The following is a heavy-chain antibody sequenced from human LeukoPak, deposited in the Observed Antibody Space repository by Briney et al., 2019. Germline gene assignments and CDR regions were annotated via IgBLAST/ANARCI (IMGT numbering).Heavy chain of an antibody. D-gene: IGHD6-13*01. CDR1: GGSFSGYY. Sequence: SDTLSLTCTVSGGSFSGYYWSWVRQPPGKGLEWIGEINHSGSTNDNPSLKSRVTISVDTSKSQFSLKLSSVTAADTGMYYCARTKRSWYQGYYYYYMDVWGKGTTVTISS. CDR3: ARTKRSWYQGYYYYYMDV. CDR2: INHSGST. J-gene: IGHJ6*03. V-gene: IGHV4-34*01.